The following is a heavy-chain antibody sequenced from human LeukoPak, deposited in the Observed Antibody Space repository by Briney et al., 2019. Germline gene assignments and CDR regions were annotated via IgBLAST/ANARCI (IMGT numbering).Heavy chain of an antibody. Sequence: SETLSPTCTVSGGSISSSSYYWGWIRQPPGKGLEWIGSIYSSGSTYYNPSLKSRVTISVDTSKNQFSLKLSSVTAADTAVYYCASTASGLGELDYWGQGTLVTVSS. CDR1: GGSISSSSYY. V-gene: IGHV4-39*01. CDR3: ASTASGLGELDY. J-gene: IGHJ4*02. CDR2: IYSSGST. D-gene: IGHD6-19*01.